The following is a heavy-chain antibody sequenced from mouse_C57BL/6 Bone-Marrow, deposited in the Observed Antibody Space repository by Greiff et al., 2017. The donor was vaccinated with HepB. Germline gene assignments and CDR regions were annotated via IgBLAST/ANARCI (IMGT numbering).Heavy chain of an antibody. J-gene: IGHJ1*03. CDR1: GFSLTSYA. V-gene: IGHV2-9-1*01. CDR3: ARNSRVYYFFWYFDV. Sequence: VKLVESGPGLVAPSQSLSITCTVSGFSLTSYAISWVRQPPGKGLEWLGVIWTGGGTNYNSALKSRLSISKDNSKSQVFLKMNSLQTDDTARYYCARNSRVYYFFWYFDVWGTGTTVTVSS. D-gene: IGHD1-1*01. CDR2: IWTGGGT.